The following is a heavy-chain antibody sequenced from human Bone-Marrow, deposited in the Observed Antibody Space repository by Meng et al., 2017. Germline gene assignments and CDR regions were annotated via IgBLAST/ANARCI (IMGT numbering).Heavy chain of an antibody. CDR1: GGSFSDYY. V-gene: IGHV4-34*01. J-gene: IGHJ4*02. D-gene: IGHD4-11*01. Sequence: QVTIQPWGAGLLKPSETLSLTCVVSGGSFSDYYWSWIRQPPGKGLEWIGEINHSGSTNYNPSLESRATISVDTSQNNLSLKLSSVTAADSAVYYCARGPTTMAHDFDYWGQGTLVTVSS. CDR3: ARGPTTMAHDFDY. CDR2: INHSGST.